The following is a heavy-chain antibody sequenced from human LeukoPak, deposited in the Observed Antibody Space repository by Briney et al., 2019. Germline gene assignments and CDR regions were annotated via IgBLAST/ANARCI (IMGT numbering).Heavy chain of an antibody. Sequence: SETLSLTCTVSGASISSYYWSWIRQPPGKGLEWIGDIYYNGSIKYNPSLKSRVTMSVDTSKNQFSLKLSSVTAADTAIYYCARENPSGYYNRPIDYWGQGTLVTVSS. CDR3: ARENPSGYYNRPIDY. CDR2: IYYNGSI. D-gene: IGHD3-22*01. J-gene: IGHJ4*02. CDR1: GASISSYY. V-gene: IGHV4-59*01.